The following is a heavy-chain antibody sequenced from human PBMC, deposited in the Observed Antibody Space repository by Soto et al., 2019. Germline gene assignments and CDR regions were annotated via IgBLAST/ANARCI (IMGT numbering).Heavy chain of an antibody. CDR2: INHSGST. D-gene: IGHD3-16*01. CDR1: GGSFSGYY. J-gene: IGHJ4*02. Sequence: SETLSLTCAVYGGSFSGYYWSWIRQPPGKGLEWIGEINHSGSTNYNPSLKSRVTISVDTSKNQFSLKLSSVTAADTAVYYCARVERYYDSGVWGGYFQYWGQGTLVTVSS. V-gene: IGHV4-34*01. CDR3: ARVERYYDSGVWGGYFQY.